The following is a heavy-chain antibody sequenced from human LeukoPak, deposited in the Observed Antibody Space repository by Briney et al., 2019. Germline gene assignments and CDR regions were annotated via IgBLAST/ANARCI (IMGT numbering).Heavy chain of an antibody. V-gene: IGHV1-18*01. D-gene: IGHD3-22*01. CDR2: ISAYNGNT. Sequence: ASVKVSCKASGYTFTSYGISWVRQAPGQGLEWMGWISAYNGNTNYAQKLQGRVTMTTDTSTSTAYMELSSLRSEDTAVYYCARENSGYNYKYWGQGTLVTVSS. J-gene: IGHJ4*02. CDR1: GYTFTSYG. CDR3: ARENSGYNYKY.